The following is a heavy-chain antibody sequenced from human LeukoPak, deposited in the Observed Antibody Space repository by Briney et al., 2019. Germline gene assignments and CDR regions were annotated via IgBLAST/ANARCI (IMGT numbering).Heavy chain of an antibody. J-gene: IGHJ3*02. CDR3: ARLHLDIVVVVAAWGAFDI. D-gene: IGHD2-15*01. Sequence: ASETLSLTCTVSGGSISSSSYYWGWIRQPPGKGLEWIGSIYYSGSTYYNPSLKSRVTISVDTSKNQFSLKLSSVTAADTAVYYCARLHLDIVVVVAAWGAFDIWGQGTMVTVSS. CDR1: GGSISSSSYY. V-gene: IGHV4-39*07. CDR2: IYYSGST.